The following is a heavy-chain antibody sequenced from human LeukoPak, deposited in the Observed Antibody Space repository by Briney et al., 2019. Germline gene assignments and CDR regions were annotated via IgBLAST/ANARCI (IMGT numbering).Heavy chain of an antibody. V-gene: IGHV3-23*01. CDR2: ISGSDGST. J-gene: IGHJ4*02. Sequence: GGSLRLSCAASGSTFSSYAMTWVRQAPRKGLEWVSAISGSDGSTYYTDSVKGRFTISGDHSKSTLYLQMNSLRAEDTAIYYCAIALYSSGWYVYYWGQGTLVTVSS. CDR3: AIALYSSGWYVYY. CDR1: GSTFSSYA. D-gene: IGHD6-19*01.